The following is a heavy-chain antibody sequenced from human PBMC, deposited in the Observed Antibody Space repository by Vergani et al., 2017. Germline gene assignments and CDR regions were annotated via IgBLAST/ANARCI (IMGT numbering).Heavy chain of an antibody. CDR1: GGSISSSSYY. Sequence: QVQLQESGPGLVKPSETLSLTCTVPGGSISSSSYYWGWIRQPPGKGLEWIGSIYYSGSTYYNPSLKSRVTVSVETSKNQFSLKLSSVTAADTAVYYCAREQAYDDILTGPGGPWGQGTLVTVSS. D-gene: IGHD3-9*01. CDR3: AREQAYDDILTGPGGP. V-gene: IGHV4-39*02. J-gene: IGHJ5*02. CDR2: IYYSGST.